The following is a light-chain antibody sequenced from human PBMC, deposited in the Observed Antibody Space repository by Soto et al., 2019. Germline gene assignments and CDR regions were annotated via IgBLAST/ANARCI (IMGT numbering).Light chain of an antibody. CDR3: QQYGSSGT. CDR2: GAS. Sequence: EIVLTQSPGTLSLSPGERATLSCRASQSVSNNYLAWYQQKPGQAPRLLIYGASNRATGIPDRFSGSGSGTDFTLTISRLEPEDFAVHYCQQYGSSGTFGQGTKVDSK. J-gene: IGKJ1*01. V-gene: IGKV3-20*01. CDR1: QSVSNNY.